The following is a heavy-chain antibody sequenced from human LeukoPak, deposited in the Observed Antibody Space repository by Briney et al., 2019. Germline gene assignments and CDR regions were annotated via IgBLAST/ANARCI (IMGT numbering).Heavy chain of an antibody. Sequence: PGGSLRLSCAASGFTFSSHGMHWVRQAPGKGLEWVSFIRYDGSHKYQADSVKGRFTISRDNSKNTLYLQMNSLRTEDTAVYFCAKIGYNWNVVGFYGMDVWGRGTTVTVSS. J-gene: IGHJ6*02. V-gene: IGHV3-30*02. CDR3: AKIGYNWNVVGFYGMDV. CDR1: GFTFSSHG. CDR2: IRYDGSHK. D-gene: IGHD1-1*01.